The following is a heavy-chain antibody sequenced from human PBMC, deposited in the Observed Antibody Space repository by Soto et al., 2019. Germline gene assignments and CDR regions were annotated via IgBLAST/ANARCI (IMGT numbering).Heavy chain of an antibody. Sequence: QVQLVQSGAEVKKPGSSVKVSCKASGGSLSNYGISWVRQAPGQGLEWMGAIIPVFGTPNYAQKFQDRVTITADESTTTVYMEVRSLTSEDTAVYYCARGDATKIVVTTYYAMDVWGQVTTVNVSS. D-gene: IGHD3-22*01. CDR3: ARGDATKIVVTTYYAMDV. V-gene: IGHV1-69*12. CDR2: IIPVFGTP. CDR1: GGSLSNYG. J-gene: IGHJ6*02.